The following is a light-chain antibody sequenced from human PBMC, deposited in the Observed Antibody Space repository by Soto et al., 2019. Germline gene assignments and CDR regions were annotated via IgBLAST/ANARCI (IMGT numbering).Light chain of an antibody. CDR2: EVS. CDR1: SSDVGGYNY. J-gene: IGLJ1*01. CDR3: CSYAGSRTYV. V-gene: IGLV2-23*02. Sequence: QSVLTQPASVSGSPGQSITISCTGVSSDVGGYNYVSWYQQFPGKVPKLIIFEVSNRPSGVSRRFTGSKSGNTASLTISGLQAEEEADYYCCSYAGSRTYVVGTGTKVTVL.